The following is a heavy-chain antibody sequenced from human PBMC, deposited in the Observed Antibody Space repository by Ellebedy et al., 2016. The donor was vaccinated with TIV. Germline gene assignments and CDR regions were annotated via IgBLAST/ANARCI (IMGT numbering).Heavy chain of an antibody. Sequence: SETLSLTCAVSGGSISSGGYSWSWIRQPPGKGLEWIGYIYHSGSTYYNPSLNSRVTMSVDTSKNQFSLKLSSVTAADTAVYYCARYYCSNGVCYHFDYWGRGTLVTVSS. CDR3: ARYYCSNGVCYHFDY. D-gene: IGHD2-8*01. J-gene: IGHJ4*02. V-gene: IGHV4-30-2*02. CDR1: GGSISSGGYS. CDR2: IYHSGST.